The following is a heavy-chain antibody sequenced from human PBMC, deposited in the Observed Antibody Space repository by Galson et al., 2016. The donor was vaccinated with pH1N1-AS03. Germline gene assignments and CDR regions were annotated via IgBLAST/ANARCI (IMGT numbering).Heavy chain of an antibody. D-gene: IGHD3-22*01. CDR1: GFIFSNHG. J-gene: IGHJ4*02. V-gene: IGHV3-30*18. CDR3: AKSEPWYDSSGYFYY. Sequence: SLRLSCAASGFIFSNHGMHWVRQAPGKGLEWVAVISSHGKIDYYADSVRGRFTVSRDNSNNTLYLQMDSLRAEDRAVYYCAKSEPWYDSSGYFYYWGQGTLVTVSS. CDR2: ISSHGKID.